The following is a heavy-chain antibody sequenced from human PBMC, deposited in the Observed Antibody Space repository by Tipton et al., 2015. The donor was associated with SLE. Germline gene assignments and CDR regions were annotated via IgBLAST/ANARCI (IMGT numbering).Heavy chain of an antibody. CDR3: ARDPTWELPRGDAFDI. Sequence: QSRAEVKKPGASVKVSCKASGYTFTSYGISWVRQAPGQGLEWMGWISAYNGNTNYAQKLQGRVTMTTDTSTSTAYMELRSLRSDDTAVYYCARDPTWELPRGDAFDIWGQGTMVTVSS. D-gene: IGHD1-26*01. CDR1: GYTFTSYG. V-gene: IGHV1-18*01. CDR2: ISAYNGNT. J-gene: IGHJ3*02.